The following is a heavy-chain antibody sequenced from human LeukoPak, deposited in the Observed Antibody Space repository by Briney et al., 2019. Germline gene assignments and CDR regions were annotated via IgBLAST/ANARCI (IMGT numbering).Heavy chain of an antibody. CDR1: GFTFSSYG. CDR2: IWYDGSNK. D-gene: IGHD4-23*01. V-gene: IGHV3-33*01. J-gene: IGHJ4*02. CDR3: ARGRGADYGGNSGYFDY. Sequence: PGGSLRLSCAASGFTFSSYGMHWVRQAPGKGLEWVAVIWYDGSNKYYADSVKGRFTISRDNPKNTLYVQMNSLRAEDTAAYYCARGRGADYGGNSGYFDYWGQGTLVTVSS.